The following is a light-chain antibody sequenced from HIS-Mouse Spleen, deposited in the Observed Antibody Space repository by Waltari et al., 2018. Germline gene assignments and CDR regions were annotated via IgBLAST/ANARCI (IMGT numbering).Light chain of an antibody. J-gene: IGKJ1*01. V-gene: IGKV3-11*01. CDR1: QSVSSY. CDR2: DAS. CDR3: QQRSNWPWT. Sequence: VMTQSPLSLPVTLGQPATLSCRASQSVSSYLAWYQQKPGQAPRLLIYDASNRATGIPARFSGSGSGTDFTLTISSLEPEDFAVYYCQQRSNWPWTFGQGTKVEIK.